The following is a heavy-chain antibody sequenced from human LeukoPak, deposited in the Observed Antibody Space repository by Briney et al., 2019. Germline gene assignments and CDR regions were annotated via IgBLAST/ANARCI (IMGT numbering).Heavy chain of an antibody. J-gene: IGHJ1*01. CDR1: GFTFTSFG. D-gene: IGHD4-11*01. CDR2: ISAYNGNT. CDR3: GRWRESSNWPPGYLQY. V-gene: IGHV1-18*01. Sequence: TSVKVSCKASGFTFTSFGFSWVRQAPGQGLEWMGWISAYNGNTNYAQNLQGRVTMTTDASTSTVYMELRSLRSDDTAMYYCGRWRESSNWPPGYLQYWGQGTLVIVSS.